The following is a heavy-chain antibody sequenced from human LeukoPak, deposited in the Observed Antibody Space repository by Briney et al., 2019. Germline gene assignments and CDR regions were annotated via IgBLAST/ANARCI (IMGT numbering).Heavy chain of an antibody. CDR2: SGSGTIT. Sequence: GGSLRLSCAASGFTVSSNYMSWVRQAPGKGLEWVSTISGSGTITYYADSVRGRFTISRDYSTNTLYLQMSSLRAEDTAIYYCAYLGLSSDWNDVPGPQIDYWGQGTPVTVSS. CDR3: AYLGLSSDWNDVPGPQIDY. J-gene: IGHJ4*02. CDR1: GFTVSSNY. V-gene: IGHV3-53*01. D-gene: IGHD1-1*01.